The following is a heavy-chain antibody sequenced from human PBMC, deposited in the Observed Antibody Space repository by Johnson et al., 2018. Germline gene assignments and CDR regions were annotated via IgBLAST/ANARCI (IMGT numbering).Heavy chain of an antibody. Sequence: QVQVVQSGGGVVQPGRSLRLSCAASGFTFSNYGMHWVRQAPGKGLEWVTVISYDVSNKQYADSVKGRFTISRDNSKNTLYLQMNSLRVEDTAVYYCAKDNGTTMIRCFQHWGQGTLVTVSS. D-gene: IGHD3-22*01. CDR3: AKDNGTTMIRCFQH. CDR1: GFTFSNYG. CDR2: ISYDVSNK. J-gene: IGHJ1*01. V-gene: IGHV3-30*18.